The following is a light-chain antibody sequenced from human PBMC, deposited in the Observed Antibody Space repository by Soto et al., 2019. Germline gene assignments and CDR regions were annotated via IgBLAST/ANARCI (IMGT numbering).Light chain of an antibody. CDR3: QQYARSPMT. CDR1: QSVSSN. Sequence: EIVLTQSPGTLSLSPGERATLSCRASQSVSSNLAWYQQKPGQAPRLPIHDASSRATGIPDRDSGSGSGTEFTLTISTLEPEDFAVYYCQQYARSPMTFGQGTKVDIK. CDR2: DAS. J-gene: IGKJ1*01. V-gene: IGKV3-20*01.